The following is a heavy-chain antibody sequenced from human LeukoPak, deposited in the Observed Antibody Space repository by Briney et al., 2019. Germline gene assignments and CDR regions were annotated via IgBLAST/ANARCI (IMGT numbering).Heavy chain of an antibody. Sequence: GGSLRLSCAASGFTFSSYSMNWVRQAPGKGLEWVSSISSSSSYIYYADSVKGRFTISRDNAKNSLYLQMNSLRAEDTAVYYCARDQRGREDGFDYWGQGTLATVSS. J-gene: IGHJ4*02. CDR1: GFTFSSYS. CDR2: ISSSSSYI. V-gene: IGHV3-21*01. D-gene: IGHD5-12*01. CDR3: ARDQRGREDGFDY.